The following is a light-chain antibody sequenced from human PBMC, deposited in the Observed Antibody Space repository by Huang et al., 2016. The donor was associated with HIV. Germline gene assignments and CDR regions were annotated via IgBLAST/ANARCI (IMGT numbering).Light chain of an antibody. Sequence: VVMTQPPATLSGSPGERATLSCRASHSVSSNLAWYHHRPAQDPRLLIDGASTRATGIPPRFSGSGSGTEFTLTISSLQSEDFAVYYCQQYNDWPPLTFGGGTKVEI. V-gene: IGKV3-15*01. J-gene: IGKJ4*01. CDR3: QQYNDWPPLT. CDR2: GAS. CDR1: HSVSSN.